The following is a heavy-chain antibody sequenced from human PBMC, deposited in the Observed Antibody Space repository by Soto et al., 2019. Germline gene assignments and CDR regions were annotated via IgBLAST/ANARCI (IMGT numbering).Heavy chain of an antibody. CDR3: ARGNTSISGVVTHYYYYYMDV. D-gene: IGHD3-3*01. CDR1: GFTFSSYW. V-gene: IGHV3-7*04. CDR2: IKQDGSEK. J-gene: IGHJ6*03. Sequence: EVQLVESGGGLVQPGGSLRLSCAASGFTFSSYWMSWVRQAPGKGLEWVANIKQDGSEKYYVDSVKGRFTISRDNAKNALYLQTNGLRAEATAVYYCARGNTSISGVVTHYYYYYMDVWGKGTTVTVSS.